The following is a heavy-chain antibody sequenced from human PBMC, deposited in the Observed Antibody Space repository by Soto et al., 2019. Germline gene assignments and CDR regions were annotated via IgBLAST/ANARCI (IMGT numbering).Heavy chain of an antibody. CDR1: GGTFSSYT. CDR2: IIPILGIA. J-gene: IGHJ6*03. D-gene: IGHD3-10*01. V-gene: IGHV1-69*08. CDR3: ARDLPRYYGSGSHKDYYYYYMDV. Sequence: QVQLVQSGAEVKKPGSSVKVSCKASGGTFSSYTISWVRQAPGQGLEWMGRIIPILGIANYAQKFQGRVTITADKSTSTAYMELSSLRSEDTAVYYCARDLPRYYGSGSHKDYYYYYMDVWGKGTTVTVSS.